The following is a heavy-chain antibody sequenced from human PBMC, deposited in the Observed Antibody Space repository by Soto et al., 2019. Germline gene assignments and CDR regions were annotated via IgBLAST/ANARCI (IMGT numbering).Heavy chain of an antibody. CDR1: GGTFSSYA. D-gene: IGHD3-22*01. Sequence: GASVKVSCKASGGTFSSYAISWVRQAPGQGLEWMGGIIPIFGTANYAQKFRGRVTITADKSTSTAYMELSSLRSEDTAVYYCARGYSDSSGYSRGLDYCGQGTMVTCYS. CDR2: IIPIFGTA. V-gene: IGHV1-69*06. CDR3: ARGYSDSSGYSRGLDY. J-gene: IGHJ4*02.